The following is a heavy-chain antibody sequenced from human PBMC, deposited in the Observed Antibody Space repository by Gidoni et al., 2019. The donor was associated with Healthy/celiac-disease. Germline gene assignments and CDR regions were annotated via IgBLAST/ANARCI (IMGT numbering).Heavy chain of an antibody. CDR1: GFTFSRDA. D-gene: IGHD3-10*01. V-gene: IGHV3-23*01. J-gene: IGHJ5*02. CDR3: AKETLLWFGELLRNNWFDP. Sequence: EVQLLESGGGLVQPGGSRRLSCADSGFTFSRDALRWVRQAPGKGLEWVSAISGSGGSTYYADSVKGRFTISRDNSKNTLYLQMNSLRAEDTAVYYCAKETLLWFGELLRNNWFDPWGQGTLVTVSS. CDR2: ISGSGGST.